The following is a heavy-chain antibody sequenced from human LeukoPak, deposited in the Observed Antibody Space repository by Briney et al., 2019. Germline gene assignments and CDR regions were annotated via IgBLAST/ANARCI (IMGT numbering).Heavy chain of an antibody. Sequence: SETLSLTCTVSGGSLNSYYWSWIRQPPGKRLEWIGYISYTGGEINYNPSLKSRLTLSVDTSKHQSSLMLTSVTAADTAIYYCARQPGGTAAFDVWAQGTMVTVSS. CDR1: GGSLNSYY. V-gene: IGHV4-59*08. J-gene: IGHJ3*01. CDR2: ISYTGGEI. D-gene: IGHD1-14*01. CDR3: ARQPGGTAAFDV.